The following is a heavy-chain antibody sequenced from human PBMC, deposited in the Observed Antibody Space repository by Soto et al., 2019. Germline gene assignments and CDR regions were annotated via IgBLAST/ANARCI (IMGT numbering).Heavy chain of an antibody. V-gene: IGHV4-30-4*01. J-gene: IGHJ4*02. CDR3: ARVSAYTATDFDY. CDR1: GGSISSGDYY. D-gene: IGHD2-15*01. CDR2: IFYSGNT. Sequence: SETLSLTCTVSGGSISSGDYYWCWIRQPPGKGLEWIGSIFYSGNTHYNPALRSRLTISVDTSKNQFSLKLSSVTAADTAVYYCARVSAYTATDFDYWGQGTLVTVSS.